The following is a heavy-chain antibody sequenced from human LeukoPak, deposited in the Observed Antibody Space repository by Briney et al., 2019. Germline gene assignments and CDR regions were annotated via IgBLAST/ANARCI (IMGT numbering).Heavy chain of an antibody. CDR3: ARDNFRLGLRAFDI. V-gene: IGHV1-18*01. J-gene: IGHJ3*02. CDR2: TSAYNGNT. D-gene: IGHD4/OR15-4a*01. CDR1: GYTFTSYG. Sequence: GASVKVSCKASGYTFTSYGISWVRQAPGQGLEWMGWTSAYNGNTNYAQKLQGRVTMTTDTSTSTAYMELRSLRSDDTAVYYCARDNFRLGLRAFDIWGQGTMVTVSS.